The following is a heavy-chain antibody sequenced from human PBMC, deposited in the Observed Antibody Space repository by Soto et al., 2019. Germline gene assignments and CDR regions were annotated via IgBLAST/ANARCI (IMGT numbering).Heavy chain of an antibody. CDR3: ARGRRWLQSGSVRDDY. Sequence: QVQLQQWGAGLLKPSETLSLTCAVYGGSFSGYYWSWIRQPPGKGLEWIGEINHSGSTNYNPSLKSRVTISVDTSKNQFSLKLSSVTAADTAVYYCARGRRWLQSGSVRDDYWGQGTLVTVSS. V-gene: IGHV4-34*01. D-gene: IGHD5-12*01. J-gene: IGHJ4*02. CDR1: GGSFSGYY. CDR2: INHSGST.